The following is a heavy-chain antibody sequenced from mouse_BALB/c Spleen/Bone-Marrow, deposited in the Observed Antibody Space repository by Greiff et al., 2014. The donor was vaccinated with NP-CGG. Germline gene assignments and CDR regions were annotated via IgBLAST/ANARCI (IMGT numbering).Heavy chain of an antibody. D-gene: IGHD1-1*01. Sequence: EVKLVESGPGLVKPSQSLSLTCTVTGYSITSDYAWNWIRQFPGNKLEWMGYISYSGSTSYNPSLKSRISITRDTSKNQFFLQLNSVTTEDTATYYCARWNYGSSRYYAMDYWGQGTSVTVSS. CDR2: ISYSGST. CDR1: GYSITSDYA. J-gene: IGHJ4*01. V-gene: IGHV3-2*02. CDR3: ARWNYGSSRYYAMDY.